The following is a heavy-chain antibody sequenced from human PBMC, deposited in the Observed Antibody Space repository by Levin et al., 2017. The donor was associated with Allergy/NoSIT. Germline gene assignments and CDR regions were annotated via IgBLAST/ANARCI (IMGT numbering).Heavy chain of an antibody. V-gene: IGHV3-23*01. D-gene: IGHD2-21*02. J-gene: IGHJ4*02. Sequence: GESLKISCAASGFTFSSYAMSWVRQAPGKGLEWVSAISGSGGSTYYADSVKGRFTISRDNSKNTLYLQMNSLRAEDTAVYYCAKGLVVVTASYWGQGTLVTVSS. CDR2: ISGSGGST. CDR3: AKGLVVVTASY. CDR1: GFTFSSYA.